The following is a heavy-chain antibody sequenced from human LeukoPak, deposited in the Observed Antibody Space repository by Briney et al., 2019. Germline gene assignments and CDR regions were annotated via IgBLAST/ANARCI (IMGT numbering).Heavy chain of an antibody. CDR3: TRHINLWFRESTDAFDI. J-gene: IGHJ3*02. Sequence: PGRSLRLSCTASGFTFGDYAMSWVRQAPGKGLEWVGFIRSKAYGGTTEYAASVKGRFTISRDDSKSIAYLQMNSLKTEDTAVYYCTRHINLWFRESTDAFDIWGQGTMVTVSS. CDR2: IRSKAYGGTT. V-gene: IGHV3-49*04. CDR1: GFTFGDYA. D-gene: IGHD3-10*01.